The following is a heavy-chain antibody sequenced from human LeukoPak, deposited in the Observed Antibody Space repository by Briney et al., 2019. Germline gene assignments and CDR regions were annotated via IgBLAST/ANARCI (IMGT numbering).Heavy chain of an antibody. CDR1: GFTLSNYG. V-gene: IGHV3-33*01. Sequence: GGSLRLSCAASGFTLSNYGMHWVRQAPGKGLEWVAVIWYDGTNKQYVDSVKGRFTISRDNSENALYLQMNSLRDEDTAVYYCARESSLTGAYFDWWGQGTLVTVSS. J-gene: IGHJ4*02. CDR2: IWYDGTNK. D-gene: IGHD3-10*01. CDR3: ARESSLTGAYFDW.